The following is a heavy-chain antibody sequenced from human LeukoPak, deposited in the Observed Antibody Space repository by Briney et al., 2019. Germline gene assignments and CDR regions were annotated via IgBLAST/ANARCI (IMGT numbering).Heavy chain of an antibody. Sequence: SETLSLTCTVSGGSISSYYWSWIRQPPGKGLEWIGYIYYSGSTNYNPSLKSRVTISVDTSKNQFSLKLSSVTAADTAVYYCARAATYCGGDCYSLDAFDTWGQGTMVTVSS. CDR2: IYYSGST. J-gene: IGHJ3*02. CDR1: GGSISSYY. V-gene: IGHV4-59*01. D-gene: IGHD2-21*02. CDR3: ARAATYCGGDCYSLDAFDT.